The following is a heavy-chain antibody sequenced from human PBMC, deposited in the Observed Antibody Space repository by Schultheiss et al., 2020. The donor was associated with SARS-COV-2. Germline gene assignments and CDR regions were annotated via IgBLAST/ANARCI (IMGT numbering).Heavy chain of an antibody. V-gene: IGHV4-38-2*02. CDR3: ARDKGGGIYGGKGPSFDY. CDR1: GYSISSGYY. CDR2: IYHSGST. Sequence: SETLSLTCAVSGYSISSGYYWGWIRQPPGKGLEWIGSIYHSGSTYYNPSLKSRVTISVDKSKNQFSLKLSSVTAADTAVYYCARDKGGGIYGGKGPSFDYLGQGTLVTVSS. D-gene: IGHD4-23*01. J-gene: IGHJ4*02.